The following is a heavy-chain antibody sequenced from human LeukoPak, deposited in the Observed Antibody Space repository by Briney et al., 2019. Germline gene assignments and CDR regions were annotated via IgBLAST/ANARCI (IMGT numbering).Heavy chain of an antibody. Sequence: GGSLRLSCAGSGVSFSSHWMSWVRQAPGKGLEWGAHIERDGSETYYVDSVKGRFTISRDNAKNSLYLQMSSLRAEDTAVYYCARLYSTGWYGGPDYWGQGTLVAVSS. CDR2: IERDGSET. CDR1: GVSFSSHW. J-gene: IGHJ4*02. CDR3: ARLYSTGWYGGPDY. V-gene: IGHV3-7*01. D-gene: IGHD6-19*01.